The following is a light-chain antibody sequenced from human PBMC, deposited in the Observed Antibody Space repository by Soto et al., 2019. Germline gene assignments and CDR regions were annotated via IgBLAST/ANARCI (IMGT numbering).Light chain of an antibody. V-gene: IGKV1-39*01. CDR3: QQSYSTPMWT. CDR2: ATS. CDR1: QSIGRY. Sequence: DIQMTQSPSSLSASVGDRVTITCRASQSIGRYLNWYQQKPGRAPKVLIYATSSLQSGVPSRFSGSGSGTDFTLTISSLQPEDFATYYCQQSYSTPMWTFGQGTKVEIK. J-gene: IGKJ1*01.